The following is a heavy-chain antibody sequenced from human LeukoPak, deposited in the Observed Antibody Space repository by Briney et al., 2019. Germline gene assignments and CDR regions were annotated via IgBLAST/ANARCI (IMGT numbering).Heavy chain of an antibody. Sequence: GGSLRLSCAASGFTFSSYAMHWVRQAPGKGLEWVAVISYDGSNKYYADSVKGRFTISRDNSKNTLYLQMNSLRAEDTAVYYCARDPARDGYNFGDYWGQGTRFTVSS. J-gene: IGHJ4*02. CDR3: ARDPARDGYNFGDY. CDR2: ISYDGSNK. V-gene: IGHV3-30*04. D-gene: IGHD5-24*01. CDR1: GFTFSSYA.